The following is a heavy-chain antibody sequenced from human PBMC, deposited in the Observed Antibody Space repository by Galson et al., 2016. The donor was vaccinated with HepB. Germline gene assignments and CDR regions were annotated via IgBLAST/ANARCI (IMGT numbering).Heavy chain of an antibody. CDR1: GASISSNNW. D-gene: IGHD2-2*01. CDR2: SYHGGST. V-gene: IGHV4-4*01. Sequence: ETLSPTCAVSGASISSNNWWTWVRQSPGKGLEWIGESYHGGSTYYNPSLTSRLSISLDKSKNQFSLRLSSVTAADTAVYFCASVRGGCSSTSCYIDSWGQGTLVTVSS. CDR3: ASVRGGCSSTSCYIDS. J-gene: IGHJ4*02.